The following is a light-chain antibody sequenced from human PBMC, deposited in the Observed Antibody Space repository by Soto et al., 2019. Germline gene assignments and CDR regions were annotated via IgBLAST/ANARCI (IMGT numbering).Light chain of an antibody. Sequence: DIQMTQSPSTLSASVGDRVTITCRASQSISNYLAWYQQKSGKAPKLLIYKASSLESGVPSRFSGSGSGTEFTLTISSLQPDDFATYYCQHYKSYPFTFGPGTQVDIK. J-gene: IGKJ3*01. CDR2: KAS. CDR3: QHYKSYPFT. CDR1: QSISNY. V-gene: IGKV1-5*03.